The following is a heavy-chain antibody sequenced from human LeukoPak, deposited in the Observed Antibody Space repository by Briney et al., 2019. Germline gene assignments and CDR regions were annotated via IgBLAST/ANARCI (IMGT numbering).Heavy chain of an antibody. Sequence: SETLSLTCAVSGYSIRSGYYWGWIRQPPGKGLEWIGSIYHSGSTYYNPSLKSRVTISVDTSKNQFSLKLSSVTAADTAVYYCARLVSLDYDFWSGYGQLFDPWGQGTLLTVSS. CDR2: IYHSGST. CDR3: ARLVSLDYDFWSGYGQLFDP. J-gene: IGHJ5*02. CDR1: GYSIRSGYY. V-gene: IGHV4-38-2*01. D-gene: IGHD3-3*01.